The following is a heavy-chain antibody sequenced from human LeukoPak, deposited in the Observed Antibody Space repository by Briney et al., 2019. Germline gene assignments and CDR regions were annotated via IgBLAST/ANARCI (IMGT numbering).Heavy chain of an antibody. D-gene: IGHD2-8*01. Sequence: GGSLRLSCVASGVTLAGYVTQWGRQTPGKGLEWVLGIHWNSGYIAYGESARGRFAISRDNAKSSVYLQMNSLRPEDTALYFCTKGTGCSNGVCHYYLDSWGQGALVTVSS. V-gene: IGHV3-9*01. CDR2: IHWNSGYI. CDR1: GVTLAGYV. CDR3: TKGTGCSNGVCHYYLDS. J-gene: IGHJ4*02.